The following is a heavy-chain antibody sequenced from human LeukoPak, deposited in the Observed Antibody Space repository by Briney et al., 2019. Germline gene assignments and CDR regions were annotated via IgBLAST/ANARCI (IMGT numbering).Heavy chain of an antibody. CDR3: ARDPLRSGSPGSLDY. CDR2: IYTSGST. Sequence: PSETLSLTCTVSGGSISSYCWSWIRQPAGKGLEWIGRIYTSGSTNYNPSLKSRVTMSVDTSKNQFSLKLSSVTAADTAVYYCARDPLRSGSPGSLDYWGQGTLVTVSS. CDR1: GGSISSYC. V-gene: IGHV4-4*07. J-gene: IGHJ4*02. D-gene: IGHD1-26*01.